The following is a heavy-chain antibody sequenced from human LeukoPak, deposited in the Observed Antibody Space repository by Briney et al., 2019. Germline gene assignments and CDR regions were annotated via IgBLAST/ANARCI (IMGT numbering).Heavy chain of an antibody. CDR2: ISSSGSTI. CDR1: GFTFSDYY. V-gene: IGHV3-11*04. Sequence: GGSLRLSCAASGFTFSDYYMSWIRQAPGKGLEWVSYISSSGSTIYYTDSVEGRFTISRDNTQNTLYLQMNSLRTEDTALYFCAKDRTMAADGTYFDYWGQGTLVTVSS. D-gene: IGHD6-13*01. J-gene: IGHJ4*02. CDR3: AKDRTMAADGTYFDY.